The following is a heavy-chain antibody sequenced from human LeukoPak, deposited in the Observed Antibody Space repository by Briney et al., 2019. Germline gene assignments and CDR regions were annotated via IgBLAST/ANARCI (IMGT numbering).Heavy chain of an antibody. D-gene: IGHD6-6*01. CDR2: ISHDAKND. J-gene: IGHJ4*02. Sequence: GGSLRLSCAASGFTFSGYWMHWVRQAPGKGLEWVAVISHDAKNDYFADSVKGRFTISRDNSKNTLYLQMNSLEPGDTAVYYCAKDRPPVPLDHWGQGILVTVSS. CDR3: AKDRPPVPLDH. CDR1: GFTFSGYW. V-gene: IGHV3-30*18.